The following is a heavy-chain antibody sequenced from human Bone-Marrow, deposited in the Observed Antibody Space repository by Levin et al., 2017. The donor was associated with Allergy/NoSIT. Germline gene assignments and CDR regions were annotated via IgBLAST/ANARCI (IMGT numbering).Heavy chain of an antibody. CDR3: ARGGYYDILTGYLSHYFDV. Sequence: ASVKVSCKASGYTFPSYSINWVRQAPGQGLEWMGWISVKNGNTRFAQKFQDRLTLTTDTSTSTAYMELRTLRSDDAAVYYCARGGYYDILTGYLSHYFDVLGPGNPGHRLL. V-gene: IGHV1-18*01. CDR1: GYTFPSYS. D-gene: IGHD3-9*01. CDR2: ISVKNGNT. J-gene: IGHJ4*02.